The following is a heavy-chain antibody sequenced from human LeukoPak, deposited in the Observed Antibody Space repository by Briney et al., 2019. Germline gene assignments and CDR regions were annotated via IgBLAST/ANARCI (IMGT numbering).Heavy chain of an antibody. D-gene: IGHD3-10*01. CDR3: AKDLELYGGTLGGLDY. V-gene: IGHV3-30*02. Sequence: GGSLRLSCAASGFTFSNYGMHWVRQAPGKGLERVAVIRFDGSHKYYADSVRGRFTISRDNSKSTLYLQMNSLRAEDTAVYYCAKDLELYGGTLGGLDYWGQGTLVTVSS. CDR2: IRFDGSHK. J-gene: IGHJ4*02. CDR1: GFTFSNYG.